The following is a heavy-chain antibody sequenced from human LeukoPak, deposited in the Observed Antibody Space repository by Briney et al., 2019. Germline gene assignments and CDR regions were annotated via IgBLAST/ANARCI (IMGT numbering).Heavy chain of an antibody. CDR1: GGTFSSYT. D-gene: IGHD3-22*01. CDR2: IIPILGIA. Sequence: SVKVSCEASGGTFSSYTISWVRQAPGQGLEWMGRIIPILGIANYAQKFQGRVTITADKSTSTAYMELSSLRSEDTAVYYCARDARYYYDSSGYYGYWGQGTLVTVSS. V-gene: IGHV1-69*04. CDR3: ARDARYYYDSSGYYGY. J-gene: IGHJ4*02.